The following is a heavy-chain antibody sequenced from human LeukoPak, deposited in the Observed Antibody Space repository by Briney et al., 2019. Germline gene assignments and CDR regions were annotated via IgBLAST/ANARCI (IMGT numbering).Heavy chain of an antibody. J-gene: IGHJ5*02. D-gene: IGHD3-3*01. Sequence: PSETLSLTCTVSGGSIRSSYYYWGWIRQPPGKGLEWIGSIYDSGSTYYNPSLKSRVTISVDTSKNQFSLKLSSVTAADTAVYYCARGEGYDFWSGYAHTDNWFDPWGQGTLVTVSS. CDR1: GGSIRSSYYY. V-gene: IGHV4-39*07. CDR3: ARGEGYDFWSGYAHTDNWFDP. CDR2: IYDSGST.